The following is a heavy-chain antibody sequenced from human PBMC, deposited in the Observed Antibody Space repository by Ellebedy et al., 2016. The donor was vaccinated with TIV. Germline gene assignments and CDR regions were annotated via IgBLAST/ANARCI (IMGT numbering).Heavy chain of an antibody. D-gene: IGHD1-1*01. J-gene: IGHJ4*02. Sequence: SETLSLTCTVSGDSIISSIHYWGRIRQPPGKELEWIGSVSSSGRTYYSPSLRSRITISVDTSKNQFSLKLSSVTAADTAMYYCTKGGTSYSDYWGQGTLVTVSS. CDR2: VSSSGRT. V-gene: IGHV4-39*07. CDR3: TKGGTSYSDY. CDR1: GDSIISSIHY.